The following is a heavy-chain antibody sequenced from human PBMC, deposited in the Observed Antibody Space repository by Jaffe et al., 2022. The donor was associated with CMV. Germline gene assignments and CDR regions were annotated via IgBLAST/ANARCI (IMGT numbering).Heavy chain of an antibody. V-gene: IGHV4-39*01. CDR3: ARYPHYYDSSGYYSFDY. CDR2: IYYSGST. J-gene: IGHJ4*02. Sequence: QLQLQESGPGLVKPSETLSLTCTVSGGSISSSSYYWGWIRQPPGKGLEWIGSIYYSGSTYYNPSLKSRVTISVDTSKNQFSLKLSSVTAADTAVYYCARYPHYYDSSGYYSFDYWGQGTLVTVSS. CDR1: GGSISSSSYY. D-gene: IGHD3-22*01.